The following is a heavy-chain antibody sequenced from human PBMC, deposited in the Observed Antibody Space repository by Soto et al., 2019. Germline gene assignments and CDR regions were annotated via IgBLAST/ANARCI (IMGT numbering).Heavy chain of an antibody. V-gene: IGHV3-33*01. J-gene: IGHJ4*02. CDR3: ARDGYCSGGSCYSVPVFDY. Sequence: QVQLVESGGGVVQPGRSLRLSCAASGFTFSSYGMHWVRQAPGKGLEWVAVIWYYGSNKYYADSVKGRFTISRDNSKNTLYLQMNSLRAEDTAVYYCARDGYCSGGSCYSVPVFDYWGQGTLVTVSS. D-gene: IGHD2-15*01. CDR2: IWYYGSNK. CDR1: GFTFSSYG.